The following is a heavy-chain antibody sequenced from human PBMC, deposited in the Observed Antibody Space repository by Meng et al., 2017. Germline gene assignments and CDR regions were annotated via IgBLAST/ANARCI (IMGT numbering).Heavy chain of an antibody. CDR1: GFTFSSYS. D-gene: IGHD1-26*01. Sequence: GGSLRLSCAASGFTFSSYSMNWVRQAPGKGLKWVSSISSSSSYIYYADSVKGRFTISRDNAKNSLYLQMNSLRAEDTAVYYCARDRVVGATPDYFDYWGQGTLVTVSS. CDR3: ARDRVVGATPDYFDY. CDR2: ISSSSSYI. J-gene: IGHJ4*02. V-gene: IGHV3-21*01.